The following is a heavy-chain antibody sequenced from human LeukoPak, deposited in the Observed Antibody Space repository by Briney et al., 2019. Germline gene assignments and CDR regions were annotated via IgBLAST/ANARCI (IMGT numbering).Heavy chain of an antibody. Sequence: SQTLSLTCAISGDSVSSKNVAWNWIRQSPSKGLEWLGRTYYRSKWYNDYAVSVKSRIPINPAIPKNQFSLQLNFVTPENTAVYYCARVLQWAFDIWGQGTMATVSS. CDR1: GDSVSSKNVA. V-gene: IGHV6-1*01. J-gene: IGHJ3*02. CDR3: ARVLQWAFDI. D-gene: IGHD5-24*01. CDR2: TYYRSKWYN.